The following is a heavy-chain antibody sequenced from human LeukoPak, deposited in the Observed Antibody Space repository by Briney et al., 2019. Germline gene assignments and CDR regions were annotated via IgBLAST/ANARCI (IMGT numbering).Heavy chain of an antibody. V-gene: IGHV4-34*01. CDR1: GGSISSYY. D-gene: IGHD7-27*01. Sequence: SETLSLTCTVSGGSISSYYWSWIRQPPGKGLEWIGEINHSGSTNYNPSLKSRVTISVDTSKNQFSLKLSSVTAADTAVYYCASRTLGAFDIWGQGTMVTVSS. CDR3: ASRTLGAFDI. CDR2: INHSGST. J-gene: IGHJ3*02.